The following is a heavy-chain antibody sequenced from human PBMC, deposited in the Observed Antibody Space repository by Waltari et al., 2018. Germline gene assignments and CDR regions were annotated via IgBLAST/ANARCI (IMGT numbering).Heavy chain of an antibody. CDR2: INPNTGAA. Sequence: QGQLVQSGAEVKKPGASVKVSCKASGYIFSGYFIHWLRQAPGQGLEWMRWINPNTGAARFAQNCPDRVTMTRSTSETTAYMEISDLTSHDTAVYYCARGDNWNDRLDFWGQGTKVTVSS. CDR1: GYIFSGYF. CDR3: ARGDNWNDRLDF. D-gene: IGHD1-1*01. J-gene: IGHJ3*01. V-gene: IGHV1-8*02.